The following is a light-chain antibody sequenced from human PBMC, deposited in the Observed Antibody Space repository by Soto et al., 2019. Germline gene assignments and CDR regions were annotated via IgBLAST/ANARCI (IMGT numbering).Light chain of an antibody. Sequence: QSVLTQSPSASASLGASVKLTCTLSSGHSRYAIAWHQQQPEKGPRYLMNLNSDGSHTKGDGIPDRFSGSSSGAERYLTISSLQSDDEADYYCQTWASGIRVFGGGTKLTVL. CDR2: LNSDGSH. CDR1: SGHSRYA. V-gene: IGLV4-69*01. CDR3: QTWASGIRV. J-gene: IGLJ3*02.